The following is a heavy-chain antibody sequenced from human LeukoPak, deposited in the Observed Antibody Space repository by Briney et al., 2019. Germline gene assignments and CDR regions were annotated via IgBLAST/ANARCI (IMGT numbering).Heavy chain of an antibody. Sequence: GGSLRLSCAASGFIFSDYYMSWIRQAPGKGLEWVSYISSSSSYTNYADSVKGRFSISRDNAKNSLYLQMNSLRAEDTAEYYCARVQVTAMIFDYWGQGTLVTVSS. D-gene: IGHD2-21*02. CDR1: GFIFSDYY. V-gene: IGHV3-11*06. J-gene: IGHJ4*02. CDR2: ISSSSSYT. CDR3: ARVQVTAMIFDY.